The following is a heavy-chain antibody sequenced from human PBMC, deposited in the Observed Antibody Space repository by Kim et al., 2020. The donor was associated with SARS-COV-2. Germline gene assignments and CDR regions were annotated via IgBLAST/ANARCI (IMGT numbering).Heavy chain of an antibody. J-gene: IGHJ6*02. CDR2: IYTSGST. CDR3: ARCDYYGSGILYGMDV. CDR1: GGSISSYY. V-gene: IGHV4-4*07. Sequence: SETLSLTCTVSGGSISSYYWSWIRQPAGKGLEWIGRIYTSGSTNYNPSLKSRVTMSVDTSKNQFSLKLSSVTAADTAVYYCARCDYYGSGILYGMDVWGQGTTVTVSS. D-gene: IGHD3-10*01.